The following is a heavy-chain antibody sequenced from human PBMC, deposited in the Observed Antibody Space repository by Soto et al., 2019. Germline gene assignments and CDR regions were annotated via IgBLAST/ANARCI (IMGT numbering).Heavy chain of an antibody. CDR3: ARAQPRFLNDALDY. CDR2: ISFDGNNK. V-gene: IGHV3-30-3*01. Sequence: QVQLVESGGGVVQPGRSLRLSCAASGFTFSSYPIHWVRQAPGKGLEWVAVISFDGNNKYYGDSVKGRFTISRDNSKNSLYLQMNSLRPEDTAVYYCARAQPRFLNDALDYWGQGTLVSVSS. CDR1: GFTFSSYP. J-gene: IGHJ4*02. D-gene: IGHD1-1*01.